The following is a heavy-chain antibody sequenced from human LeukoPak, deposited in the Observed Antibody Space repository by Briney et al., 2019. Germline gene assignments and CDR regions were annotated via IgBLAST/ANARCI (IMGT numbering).Heavy chain of an antibody. D-gene: IGHD3-10*01. V-gene: IGHV4-39*07. CDR1: SGSISTSNYY. CDR3: ASYYYGSGSYYWGRFDY. CDR2: IFYSGST. J-gene: IGHJ4*02. Sequence: PSETLSLTCTVSSGSISTSNYYWGWVRQPPGKALEWIGNIFYSGSTYYSPSLKSRVTISLDTSRNQFSLKLSSVTAADTAVYYCASYYYGSGSYYWGRFDYWGQGTLVTVSS.